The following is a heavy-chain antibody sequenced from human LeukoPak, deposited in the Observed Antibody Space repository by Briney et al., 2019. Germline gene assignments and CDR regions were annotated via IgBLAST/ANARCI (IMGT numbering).Heavy chain of an antibody. J-gene: IGHJ2*01. CDR3: ARGLWDIVVVPAATLYWYFDL. CDR2: IYHSGST. Sequence: SETLSLTCTVSGYSISSGYYWGWIRQPPGKGLEWIGSIYHSGSTYYNPSLKSRVTISVDTSKNQFSLKLSSVTAADTAVYYCARGLWDIVVVPAATLYWYFDLWGRGTLVTVSS. CDR1: GYSISSGYY. V-gene: IGHV4-38-2*02. D-gene: IGHD2-2*01.